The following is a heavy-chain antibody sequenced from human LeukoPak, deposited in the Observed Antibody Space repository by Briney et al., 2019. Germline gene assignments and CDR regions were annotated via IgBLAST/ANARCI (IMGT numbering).Heavy chain of an antibody. CDR3: ARGAVWFGDMGGFDY. CDR2: IYSGGST. CDR1: GFTVSSNY. J-gene: IGHJ4*02. V-gene: IGHV3-66*01. D-gene: IGHD3-10*01. Sequence: RGGSLRLSCAASGFTVSSNYMSWVRQAPGKGLEWVSVIYSGGSTYYADSVKGRFTISRDNSKNTLYLQMNSLRAEDTAVYYCARGAVWFGDMGGFDYWGQGTLVTVSS.